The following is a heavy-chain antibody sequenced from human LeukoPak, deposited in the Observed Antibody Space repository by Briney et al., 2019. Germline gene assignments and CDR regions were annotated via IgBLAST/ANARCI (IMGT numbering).Heavy chain of an antibody. CDR3: ARDRGGSYSAIDY. J-gene: IGHJ4*02. V-gene: IGHV3-11*04. CDR2: ISSSSSTI. Sequence: GGSLRLSCAASGFTFSDYYMSWIRQAPGKGLEWVSFISSSSSTIYYADSVKGRFTISRDNAKNSLYLQMNSLRAEDTAVYYCARDRGGSYSAIDYWGQGTLVTVSS. CDR1: GFTFSDYY. D-gene: IGHD1-26*01.